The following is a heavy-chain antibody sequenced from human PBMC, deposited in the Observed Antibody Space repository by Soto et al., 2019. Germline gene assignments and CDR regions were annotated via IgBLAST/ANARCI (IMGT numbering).Heavy chain of an antibody. CDR2: ISGSGGRT. CDR3: AKDLISGWTGDAFDI. J-gene: IGHJ3*02. V-gene: IGHV3-23*01. Sequence: GESLKISCAASGFTFSSYAMSWVRQAPGKGLEWVSAISGSGGRTYYADYVKGRFTISRENSKNTLYLQMKSLRAEDTAVYYCAKDLISGWTGDAFDIWGQGTMVTVSS. D-gene: IGHD6-19*01. CDR1: GFTFSSYA.